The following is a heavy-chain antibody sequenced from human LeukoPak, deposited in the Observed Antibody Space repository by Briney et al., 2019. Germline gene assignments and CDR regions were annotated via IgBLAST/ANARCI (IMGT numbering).Heavy chain of an antibody. D-gene: IGHD5-24*01. CDR1: GYTFTGYY. V-gene: IGHV1-2*06. CDR3: ARGGKLRWLQSQDY. J-gene: IGHJ4*02. Sequence: ASVKVSCKASGYTFTGYYMHWVRQAPGQGLEWMGRISPNSGGTNYAQKFQGRVTMTRDTSISTAYMELSRLRSDDTAVYYCARGGKLRWLQSQDYWGQGTLVTVSS. CDR2: ISPNSGGT.